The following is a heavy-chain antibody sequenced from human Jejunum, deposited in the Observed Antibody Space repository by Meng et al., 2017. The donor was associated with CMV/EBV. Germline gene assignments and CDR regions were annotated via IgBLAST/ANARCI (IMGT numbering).Heavy chain of an antibody. J-gene: IGHJ5*02. D-gene: IGHD2-2*01. Sequence: SISSGDYYWSWIRQTPGKGLEWIGFIKYSGRTYYNPSLTSRVTISLDTSENHFSLRLSSVTAADTAVYYCARTQDCSTTSCYTGFDPWGQGTLVTVSS. V-gene: IGHV4-30-4*08. CDR2: IKYSGRT. CDR3: ARTQDCSTTSCYTGFDP. CDR1: SISSGDYY.